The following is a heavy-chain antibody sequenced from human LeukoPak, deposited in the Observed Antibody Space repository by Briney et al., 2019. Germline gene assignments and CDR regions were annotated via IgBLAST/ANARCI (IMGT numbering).Heavy chain of an antibody. J-gene: IGHJ4*02. D-gene: IGHD1-26*01. Sequence: SETLSLTCTVSGGSISSYYWSWIRQAPGKRLEWIGYIYYSGSTNYNPSLKSRVTISVDTSKNQFSLKLSSVTAAGTAVYYCGRVGSGSFDYWGQGTLVTVSA. CDR2: IYYSGST. CDR1: GGSISSYY. CDR3: GRVGSGSFDY. V-gene: IGHV4-59*01.